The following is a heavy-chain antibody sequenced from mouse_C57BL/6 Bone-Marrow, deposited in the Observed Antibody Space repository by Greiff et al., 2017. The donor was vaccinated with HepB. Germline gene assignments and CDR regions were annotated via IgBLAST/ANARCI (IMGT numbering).Heavy chain of an antibody. Sequence: VQLVESGAELVRPGASVKLSCKASGYTFTDYYINWVKQRPGQGLEWIARIYPGSGNTYYNEKFKGKATLTAEKSSSTAYMQLSSLTSEDSAVYFCARIYYGNSFAYWGQGTLVTVSA. CDR3: ARIYYGNSFAY. V-gene: IGHV1-76*01. CDR2: IYPGSGNT. D-gene: IGHD2-1*01. J-gene: IGHJ3*01. CDR1: GYTFTDYY.